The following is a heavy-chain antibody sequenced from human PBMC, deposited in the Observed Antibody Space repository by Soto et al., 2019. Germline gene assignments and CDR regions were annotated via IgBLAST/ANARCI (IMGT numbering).Heavy chain of an antibody. CDR1: GFTFSSYG. D-gene: IGHD6-13*01. CDR2: IWYDGSNK. J-gene: IGHJ6*02. CDR3: AREGGSSWYFADYYYGMDV. Sequence: GGSLRLSCAASGFTFSSYGMHWVRQAPGKGLEWVAVIWYDGSNKYYADSVKGRFTISRDNSKNTLYLQMNSLRAEDTAVYFCAREGGSSWYFADYYYGMDVWGQGTTVTVSS. V-gene: IGHV3-33*01.